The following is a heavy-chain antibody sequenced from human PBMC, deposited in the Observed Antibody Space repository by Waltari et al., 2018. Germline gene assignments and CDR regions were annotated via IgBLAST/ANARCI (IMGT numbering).Heavy chain of an antibody. CDR2: IDSGGNT. CDR1: GFTVSSSY. V-gene: IGHV3-53*02. CDR3: ARASTIPAAGIGAFEI. J-gene: IGHJ3*02. D-gene: IGHD6-13*01. Sequence: EVQLVETGGGLIQPGGSLRLSCAASGFTVSSSYMSWVRQAPGKGLGWVSVIDSGGNTYYADSAKGRFTISRDNSKNTLYLQMNSLRAEDTAVYYCARASTIPAAGIGAFEIWGQGTMVTVSS.